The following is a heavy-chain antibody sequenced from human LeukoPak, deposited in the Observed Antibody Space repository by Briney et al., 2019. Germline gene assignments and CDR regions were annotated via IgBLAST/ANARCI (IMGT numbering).Heavy chain of an antibody. CDR1: GFTFSSYD. Sequence: GGSLRLSCAASGFTFSSYDINWFRQAPGKGLEWVSYISGSGNKIKYADSVKGRFTISRDNAKNSLYLQMNSLRAEDTAVYYCARGTQSPVSGYFDFWGQGTLVTVSS. CDR2: ISGSGNKI. V-gene: IGHV3-48*03. D-gene: IGHD3-10*01. CDR3: ARGTQSPVSGYFDF. J-gene: IGHJ4*02.